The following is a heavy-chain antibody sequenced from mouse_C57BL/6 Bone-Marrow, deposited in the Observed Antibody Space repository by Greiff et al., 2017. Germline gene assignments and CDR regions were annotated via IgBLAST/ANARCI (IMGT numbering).Heavy chain of an antibody. D-gene: IGHD1-1*02. CDR1: GFTFTSYW. CDR2: IDPADSET. Sequence: QVQLQQPGAELVRPGSSVKLSCKASGFTFTSYWMHWVKQRPVQGLEWIGNIDPADSETHYTQKFKDKATLTVDKSSSTAYMQLSSLTSEDSAVYYCARGWDYAMDYWGQGTSVTVSA. J-gene: IGHJ4*01. V-gene: IGHV1-52*01. CDR3: ARGWDYAMDY.